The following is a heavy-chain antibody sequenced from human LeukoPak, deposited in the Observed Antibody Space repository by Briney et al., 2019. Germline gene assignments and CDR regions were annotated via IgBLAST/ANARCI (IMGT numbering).Heavy chain of an antibody. V-gene: IGHV3-74*01. Sequence: GGSLRLSCAASGFTFSNYWMHWVRQAPGKGLVWVSRINSDGSSTSYADSVKGRFTISRDNAKNTLYLQMNSLRAEDTAVYYCARVSSGSYFGYYYYYMDVWGEGTTVTVSS. CDR3: ARVSSGSYFGYYYYYMDV. CDR1: GFTFSNYW. D-gene: IGHD1-26*01. J-gene: IGHJ6*03. CDR2: INSDGSST.